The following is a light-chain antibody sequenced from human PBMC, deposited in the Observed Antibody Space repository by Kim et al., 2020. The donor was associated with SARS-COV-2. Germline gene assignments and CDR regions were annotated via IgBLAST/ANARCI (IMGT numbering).Light chain of an antibody. Sequence: DIQLTQSPSFLSASVGDRVTITCRASQGISRYLAWYQQEPGKAPKLLIYAASTLQSGVPSRFSGSGSGTEFTLTISRLQPEDFATYYCQQLSSYPHTFGGGTKVDIK. CDR2: AAS. V-gene: IGKV1-9*01. CDR3: QQLSSYPHT. J-gene: IGKJ4*01. CDR1: QGISRY.